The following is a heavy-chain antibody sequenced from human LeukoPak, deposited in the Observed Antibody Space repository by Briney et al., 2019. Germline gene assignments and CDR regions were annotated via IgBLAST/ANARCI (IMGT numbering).Heavy chain of an antibody. CDR1: GDSVSSYY. Sequence: PSETLSLTCTVSGDSVSSYYWSWIRQPPGKRLEWIGCIYYSESATYNPSLKSRVTISLDTSKNQFFLKLSSVTAADTAVYYCARKRSFDYGAREPWSPSPQ. CDR3: ARKRSFD. J-gene: IGHJ4*02. V-gene: IGHV4-59*02. CDR2: IYYSESA.